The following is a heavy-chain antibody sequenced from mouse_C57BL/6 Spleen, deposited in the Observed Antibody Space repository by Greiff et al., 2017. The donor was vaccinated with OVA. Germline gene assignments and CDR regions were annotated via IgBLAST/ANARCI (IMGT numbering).Heavy chain of an antibody. CDR2: IDPSDSYT. CDR3: ASGFDV. Sequence: VQLQQPGAELVKPGASVKLSCKASGYTFTSYWMQWVKQRPGQGLEWIGEIDPSDSYTNYNQKFKGKATLTVDTSSSTAYMQLSSLTSEDSAVYYCASGFDVWGTGTTVTVSS. CDR1: GYTFTSYW. V-gene: IGHV1-50*01. J-gene: IGHJ1*03.